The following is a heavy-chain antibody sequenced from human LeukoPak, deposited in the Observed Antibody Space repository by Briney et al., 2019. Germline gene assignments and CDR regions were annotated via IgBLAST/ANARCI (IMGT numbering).Heavy chain of an antibody. CDR2: IKSKTDGGTT. D-gene: IGHD4-17*01. J-gene: IGHJ4*02. CDR1: GFTFSNAW. CDR3: TTDPYGDYEGVTSAFDY. Sequence: PGGSLRLSCAASGFTFSNAWMSWVRQAPGKGLEWVGRIKSKTDGGTTDYAAPVKGRFTISRDDSKNTLYLQMNSLKTEDTAVYYCTTDPYGDYEGVTSAFDYWGQGTLVTVSS. V-gene: IGHV3-15*01.